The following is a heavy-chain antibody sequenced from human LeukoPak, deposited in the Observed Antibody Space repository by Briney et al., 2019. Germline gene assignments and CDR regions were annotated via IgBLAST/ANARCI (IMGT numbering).Heavy chain of an antibody. D-gene: IGHD4-23*01. J-gene: IGHJ4*02. Sequence: GGSLRLSCEASAFTFSSYWMSWVRQAPGKGLEWVANIKEDGSKINYVDSVKGRFTISRDNAKNSLFLQMNSLRVEDTAVYYCARDRGYSSFDYWGQGTLVTVSS. CDR1: AFTFSSYW. V-gene: IGHV3-7*01. CDR3: ARDRGYSSFDY. CDR2: IKEDGSKI.